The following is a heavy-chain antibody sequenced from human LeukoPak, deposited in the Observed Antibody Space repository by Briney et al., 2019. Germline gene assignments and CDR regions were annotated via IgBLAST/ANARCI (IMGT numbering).Heavy chain of an antibody. CDR2: IYYSGST. J-gene: IGHJ2*01. Sequence: SETLSLTCTVSGGCISSNYWSWIRQPPGKGLEWIGYIYYSGSTNYNPSLKSRVTISVDTSKNQFSLKLSSVTAADTAVYYCARDPTSPVHWYFDLWGRGTLVTVSS. V-gene: IGHV4-59*01. CDR1: GGCISSNY. CDR3: ARDPTSPVHWYFDL.